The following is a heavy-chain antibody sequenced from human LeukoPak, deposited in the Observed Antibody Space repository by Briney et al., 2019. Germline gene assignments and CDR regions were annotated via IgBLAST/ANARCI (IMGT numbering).Heavy chain of an antibody. J-gene: IGHJ4*02. V-gene: IGHV3-48*01. Sequence: GGSLRLSCAASGFTFSSYGMNWVRQAPGKGLEWVSYISSSSSTIYYADSVKGRFTISRDNAKNSLYLQMNSLRAEDTAVYYCATRERYCSGGSCYGSVYWGQGTLVTVSS. CDR2: ISSSSSTI. CDR3: ATRERYCSGGSCYGSVY. D-gene: IGHD2-15*01. CDR1: GFTFSSYG.